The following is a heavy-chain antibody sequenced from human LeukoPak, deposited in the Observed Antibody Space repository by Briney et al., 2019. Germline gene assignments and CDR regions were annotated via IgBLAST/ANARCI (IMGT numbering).Heavy chain of an antibody. Sequence: LSLTCGVSGGSINTNTFFWGWIRQPPGKGLEWVSYISSSGSTIYYADSVKGRFTISRDNAKNSLYLQMNSLRAEDTAVYYCATHFYSSGWYGRPLGYWGQGTLVTVSS. V-gene: IGHV3-11*01. D-gene: IGHD6-19*01. CDR3: ATHFYSSGWYGRPLGY. CDR2: ISSSGSTI. J-gene: IGHJ4*02. CDR1: GGSINTNT.